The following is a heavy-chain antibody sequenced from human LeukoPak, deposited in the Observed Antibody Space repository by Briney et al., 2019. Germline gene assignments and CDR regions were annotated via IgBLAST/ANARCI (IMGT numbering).Heavy chain of an antibody. CDR3: TTESLAVPKYYFDY. D-gene: IGHD6-19*01. V-gene: IGHV3-15*01. CDR1: GFTFSNAW. J-gene: IGHJ4*02. Sequence: GGSLRLSCAASGFTFSNAWMGWVRQAPGKGLEWVGRIRSKTDGGTPDYAAPVEGRFTISRDDSKNTLYLQVNSLKTEDTAVYFCTTESLAVPKYYFDYWGQGTLVTVSS. CDR2: IRSKTDGGTP.